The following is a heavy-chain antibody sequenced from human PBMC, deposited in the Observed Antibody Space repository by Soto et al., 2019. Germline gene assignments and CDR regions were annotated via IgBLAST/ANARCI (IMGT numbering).Heavy chain of an antibody. CDR2: IKPDGSER. CDR1: GFSFGSYW. V-gene: IGHV3-7*02. J-gene: IGHJ4*01. Sequence: EVQLVESGGGWVQPGGSLRLSCVASGFSFGSYWMTWLRQAPGKGLERVANIKPDGSERHDLDSVKGRFIISRDNAKNSLYLQMHSLRVVDSAVHACASAPAWNPFDYWGRGTLVVVSS. CDR3: ASAPAWNPFDY. D-gene: IGHD1-1*01.